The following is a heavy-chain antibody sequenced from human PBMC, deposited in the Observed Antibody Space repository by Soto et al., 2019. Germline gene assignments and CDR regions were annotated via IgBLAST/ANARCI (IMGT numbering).Heavy chain of an antibody. CDR3: ARASPLKWLRTLDV. V-gene: IGHV4-39*07. Sequence: SETLSLTCTVSGGSISSSSFHWGWIRQPPGKGLEWIGSIYYSGSTYYSPSLKSRVTISVDTSKNQFSLKLSSVTAADTAVYYCARASPLKWLRTLDVWGQGTTVTVSS. J-gene: IGHJ6*02. CDR1: GGSISSSSFH. D-gene: IGHD5-12*01. CDR2: IYYSGST.